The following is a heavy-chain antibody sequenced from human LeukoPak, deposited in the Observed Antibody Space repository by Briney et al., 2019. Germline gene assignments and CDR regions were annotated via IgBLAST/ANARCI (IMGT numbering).Heavy chain of an antibody. CDR3: AVFTTVTALDP. J-gene: IGHJ5*02. V-gene: IGHV4-39*01. CDR2: IYYSGST. CDR1: GGSFSGYY. Sequence: PSETLSLTXAVYGGSFSGYYWGWIRQPPGKGLEWIGSIYYSGSTYYNSSLKSRVTISVDTSKNQFSLKLSSVTAADTAVYYCAVFTTVTALDPWGQGTLVTVSS. D-gene: IGHD4-17*01.